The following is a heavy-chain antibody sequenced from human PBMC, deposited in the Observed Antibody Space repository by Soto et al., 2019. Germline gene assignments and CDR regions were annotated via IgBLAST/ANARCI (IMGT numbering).Heavy chain of an antibody. V-gene: IGHV1-69*01. CDR3: AGGQYQLLTGDYYYYGMDV. CDR2: IIPIFGTA. D-gene: IGHD2-2*01. CDR1: GGTFSSYA. J-gene: IGHJ6*02. Sequence: QVQLVQSGAEVKKPGSSVKVSCKASGGTFSSYAISWVRQAPGQGLEWMGGIIPIFGTANYAQKFQGRVTITADESTSTAYRELSSLGSEDTAVYYCAGGQYQLLTGDYYYYGMDVWGQRTTVTVSS.